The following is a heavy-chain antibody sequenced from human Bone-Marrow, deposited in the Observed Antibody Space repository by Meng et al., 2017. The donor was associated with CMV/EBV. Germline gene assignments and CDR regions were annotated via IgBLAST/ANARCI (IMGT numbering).Heavy chain of an antibody. V-gene: IGHV3-7*01. CDR1: GFTFSSYW. D-gene: IGHD3-3*01. J-gene: IGHJ4*02. Sequence: GGSLRLSCAASGFTFSSYWMSWVRQAPGKGLEWVANIKQDGSEKYYVDSVKGRFTISRDNAKNSLYLQMNSLRAEDTAVYYCARAPYYDFWSGYYWGFDYWGQGPLVTGSS. CDR2: IKQDGSEK. CDR3: ARAPYYDFWSGYYWGFDY.